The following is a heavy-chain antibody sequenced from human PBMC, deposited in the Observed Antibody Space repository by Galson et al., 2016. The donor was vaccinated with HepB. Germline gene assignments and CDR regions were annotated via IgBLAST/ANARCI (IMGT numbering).Heavy chain of an antibody. CDR1: GYPFSSFD. J-gene: IGHJ4*02. D-gene: IGHD5-24*01. V-gene: IGHV1-8*01. Sequence: SVKVSCKASGYPFSSFDINWVRQATGQGLEWMGWMNTINGKTGYAQKFQGRVTMTRDTSITTAYMELTNLTLEDTAIYYCARVAGRVVEIENWGQGTLVSVSS. CDR3: ARVAGRVVEIEN. CDR2: MNTINGKT.